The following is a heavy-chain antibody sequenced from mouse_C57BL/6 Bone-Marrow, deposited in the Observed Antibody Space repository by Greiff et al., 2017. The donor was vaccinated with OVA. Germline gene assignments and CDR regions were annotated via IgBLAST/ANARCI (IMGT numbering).Heavy chain of an antibody. CDR1: GFTFTDYY. CDR2: LRNKANGYTT. D-gene: IGHD1-1*01. J-gene: IGHJ2*01. V-gene: IGHV7-4*01. CDR3: VKAAPYYGSSYLDY. Sequence: DVKLVESGGGLVQPGASLRLSCAASGFTFTDYYMSWVRQPPGKAPEWLALLRNKANGYTTEYTASVKGRFTISRDNSQNILCLQMHTLRAEDSATYYCVKAAPYYGSSYLDYWGQGTTLTVSS.